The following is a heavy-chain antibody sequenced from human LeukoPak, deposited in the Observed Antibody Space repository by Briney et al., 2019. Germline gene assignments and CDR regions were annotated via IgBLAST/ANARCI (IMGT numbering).Heavy chain of an antibody. CDR3: ARGYTPIRGVIIIADYFDY. D-gene: IGHD3-10*01. Sequence: SETLSLTCTVSGGSISSYHWSWIRQPAGKGLEWIGRIYTSGSTNYNPSLKSRVTMSVDTSKNQFSLKLSPVTAADTAVYYCARGYTPIRGVIIIADYFDYWGQGTLVTVSS. CDR1: GGSISSYH. V-gene: IGHV4-4*07. J-gene: IGHJ4*02. CDR2: IYTSGST.